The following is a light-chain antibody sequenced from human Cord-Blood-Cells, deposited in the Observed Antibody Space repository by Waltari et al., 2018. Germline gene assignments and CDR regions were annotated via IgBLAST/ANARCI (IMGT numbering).Light chain of an antibody. CDR1: SLRSYY. V-gene: IGLV3-19*01. J-gene: IGLJ1*01. CDR3: NSRGSSGNHYV. Sequence: SSELTQDPAVSVALGQTVRITCKGDSLRSYYASWYQQKPGQAPVLVIYGKNNRPSGIPDRFSGSSSGNTASLTITGAHAEDEADYYCNSRGSSGNHYVFGTGTKVTVL. CDR2: GKN.